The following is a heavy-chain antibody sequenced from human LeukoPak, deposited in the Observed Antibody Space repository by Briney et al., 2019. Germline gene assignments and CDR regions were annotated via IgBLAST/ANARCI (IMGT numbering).Heavy chain of an antibody. J-gene: IGHJ5*02. Sequence: SETLSLTCTVSGGSVSSGSYYWSWIRQPPGKGLEWIGYIYYSGSTNYNPSLKSRVTISVDTSKNQFSLKLSSVTAADTAVYYCARDRTGPLSYYYGIDPWGQGTLVTVSS. CDR2: IYYSGST. V-gene: IGHV4-61*01. CDR1: GGSVSSGSYY. D-gene: IGHD3-10*01. CDR3: ARDRTGPLSYYYGIDP.